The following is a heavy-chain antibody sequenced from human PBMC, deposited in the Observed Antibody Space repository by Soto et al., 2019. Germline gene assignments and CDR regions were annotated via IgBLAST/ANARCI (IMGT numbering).Heavy chain of an antibody. CDR3: AADTIQIGV. V-gene: IGHV4-59*08. CDR1: GGSISSYY. CDR2: IYYSGST. Sequence: SETLSLTCTVSGGSISSYYWSWIRQPPGKGLEWIGYIYYSGSTNYNPSLKSRVTISVDTSKNQFSLKLSSVTAADTALYYCAADTIQIGVWGQGTQVTVSS. J-gene: IGHJ4*02. D-gene: IGHD5-18*01.